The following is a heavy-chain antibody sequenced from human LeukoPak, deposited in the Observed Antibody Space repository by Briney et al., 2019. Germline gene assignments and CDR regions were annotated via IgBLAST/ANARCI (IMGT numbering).Heavy chain of an antibody. Sequence: PGGSLRLSCAASGFTFSSYIMSWVRQAPGKGLEWVSLIGGSGGSTYYADSVKGRFTISRDNSKNTLYLRMNSLRADDTAVYYCAKEGPGGGSYFDDWGQGTLVTVSS. V-gene: IGHV3-23*01. CDR3: AKEGPGGGSYFDD. D-gene: IGHD1-26*01. CDR2: IGGSGGST. CDR1: GFTFSSYI. J-gene: IGHJ4*02.